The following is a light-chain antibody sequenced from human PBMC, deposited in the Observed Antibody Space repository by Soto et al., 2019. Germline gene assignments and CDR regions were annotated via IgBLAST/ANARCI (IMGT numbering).Light chain of an antibody. CDR2: SAY. J-gene: IGKJ1*01. CDR3: HPHGGSPET. Sequence: EIVMTQSPGTLSVSPGERATLSCMASQNVISNLAWYQQRPGQSPRLLIYSAYTRATCITARFSGSWSGAEFTLTIDSLEPDDFAIYHCHPHGGSPETFGPGTQVDIK. V-gene: IGKV3-15*01. CDR1: QNVISN.